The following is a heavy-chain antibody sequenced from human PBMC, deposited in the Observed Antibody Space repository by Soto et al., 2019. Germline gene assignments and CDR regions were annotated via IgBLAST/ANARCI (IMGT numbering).Heavy chain of an antibody. CDR2: ITSDTKTI. V-gene: IGHV3-48*02. CDR3: ARSVEGHFDY. J-gene: IGHJ4*02. CDR1: GFTFSVYS. D-gene: IGHD6-19*01. Sequence: EVQLVESGGDLVQRGGSLRLSCVASGFTFSVYSMNWVRQAPGKGLEWFSYITSDTKTIKYADSVKGRFTISRDNAKNSVYLQMNSLRDEDTAVYYCARSVEGHFDYWGQGTVLTVSS.